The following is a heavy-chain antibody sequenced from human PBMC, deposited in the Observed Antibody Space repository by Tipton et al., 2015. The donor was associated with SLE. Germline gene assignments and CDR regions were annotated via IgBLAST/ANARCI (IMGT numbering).Heavy chain of an antibody. D-gene: IGHD3-3*01. J-gene: IGHJ3*02. Sequence: TLSLTCSVSGGSILNYYWNWIRQTQGKGLEWIGYIYSSGGTDYNPSLNSRLTISVETSKNQFSLKLTSVTAADTAVYYCARGNYDFRGRTFDIWGQGTMVTVSS. V-gene: IGHV4-4*08. CDR1: GGSILNYY. CDR3: ARGNYDFRGRTFDI. CDR2: IYSSGGT.